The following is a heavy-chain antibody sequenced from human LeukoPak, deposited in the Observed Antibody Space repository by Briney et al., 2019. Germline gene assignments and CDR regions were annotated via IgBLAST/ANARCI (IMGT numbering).Heavy chain of an antibody. Sequence: GASVKVSCKASGGTFSSYAISWVRQAPGQGLEWMGRIIPIFGTANYAQKFQGRVTITTDESTSTAYMELSSLRSEDTAVYYCARDDGYYYYYYMDVWGKGTTVTVSS. CDR1: GGTFSSYA. V-gene: IGHV1-69*05. CDR3: ARDDGYYYYYYMDV. CDR2: IIPIFGTA. J-gene: IGHJ6*03.